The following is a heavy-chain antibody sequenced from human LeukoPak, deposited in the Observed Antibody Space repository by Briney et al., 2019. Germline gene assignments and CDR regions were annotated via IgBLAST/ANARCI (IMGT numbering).Heavy chain of an antibody. CDR3: ARYGSGSYYKDPFDY. V-gene: IGHV3-48*01. Sequence: GGSLRLSCVASGFAFNGYAMNWVRQAPGKGLEWVSHINRDSTTIYYAESVKGRFTISRDNAKNSLSLQVSSLRAEDTAVYYCARYGSGSYYKDPFDYWGQGTLVTVSS. CDR2: INRDSTTI. D-gene: IGHD3-10*01. J-gene: IGHJ4*02. CDR1: GFAFNGYA.